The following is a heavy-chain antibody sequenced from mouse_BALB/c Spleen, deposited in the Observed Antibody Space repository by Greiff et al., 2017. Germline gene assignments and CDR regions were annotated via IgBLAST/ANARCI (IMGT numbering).Heavy chain of an antibody. V-gene: IGHV5-4*02. J-gene: IGHJ4*01. D-gene: IGHD2-1*01. CDR3: AGGNYIYAMDY. CDR1: GFTFSDYY. Sequence: EVQGVESGGGLVKPGGSLKLSCAASGFTFSDYYMYWVRQTPEKRLEWVATISDGGSYTYYPDSVKGRFTISRDNAKNNLYLQMSSLKSEDTAMYYCAGGNYIYAMDYWGQGTSVTVSS. CDR2: ISDGGSYT.